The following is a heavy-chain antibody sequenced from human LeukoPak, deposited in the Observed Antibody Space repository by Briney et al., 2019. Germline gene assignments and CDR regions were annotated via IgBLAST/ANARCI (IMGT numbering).Heavy chain of an antibody. CDR1: GGSISSGDYY. Sequence: SQTLSLTCTVSGGSISSGDYYWSWIRQPPGKGLEWIGYIYYSGSTYYNPSLKSRVTISVDTSKNQFSLKLSSVTAADTAVYYCAREMTSVTSYFDYWGQGTLVTVSS. CDR2: IYYSGST. CDR3: AREMTSVTSYFDY. V-gene: IGHV4-30-4*01. J-gene: IGHJ4*02. D-gene: IGHD4-17*01.